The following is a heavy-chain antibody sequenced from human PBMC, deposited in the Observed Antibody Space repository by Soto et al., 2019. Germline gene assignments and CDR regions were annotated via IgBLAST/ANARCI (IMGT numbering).Heavy chain of an antibody. J-gene: IGHJ3*01. Sequence: ASVKVSCKASGYTFFKYFIHWVRQAPGQGLEWIGIINPSRGSATYGPIFQGRVSLTTDMSTSTVYMELSSLRSEDTAIYYCARPLIGTTIDLWGQGTSVTVS. D-gene: IGHD1-7*01. V-gene: IGHV1-46*01. CDR3: ARPLIGTTIDL. CDR1: GYTFFKYF. CDR2: INPSRGSA.